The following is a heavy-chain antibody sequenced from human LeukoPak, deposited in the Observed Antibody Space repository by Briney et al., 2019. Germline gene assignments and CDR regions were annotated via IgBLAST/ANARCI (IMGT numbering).Heavy chain of an antibody. V-gene: IGHV3-23*01. CDR1: GYTFNSYA. CDR2: ISGSGTST. CDR3: AKEPASGSCFDY. Sequence: GGSLRLSCTASGYTFNSYAMSWVRQAPGKGLEWVSGISGSGTSTYYADSVKGRFTISRDNSKDTLYLQMNSLRAEDTALYYCAKEPASGSCFDYWGQGTLVTVSS. J-gene: IGHJ4*02. D-gene: IGHD3-10*01.